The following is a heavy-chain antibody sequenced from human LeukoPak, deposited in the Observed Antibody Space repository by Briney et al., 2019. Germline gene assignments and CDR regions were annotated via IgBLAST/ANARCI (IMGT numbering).Heavy chain of an antibody. Sequence: ASVKVSCKASGYTFTNYYMHWVRQAPGQGLEWMGIINPSGGSTSYAQKFQGRVTMTRDTSTSTVYMELSSLRSEDTAVYYCARDLIRDPRFDPWGQGTLVTVSS. CDR1: GYTFTNYY. D-gene: IGHD3-10*01. V-gene: IGHV1-46*01. J-gene: IGHJ5*02. CDR3: ARDLIRDPRFDP. CDR2: INPSGGST.